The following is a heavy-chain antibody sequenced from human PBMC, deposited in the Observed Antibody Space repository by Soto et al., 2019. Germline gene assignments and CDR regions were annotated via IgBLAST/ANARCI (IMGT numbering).Heavy chain of an antibody. CDR3: ARIVYGANGVDY. D-gene: IGHD4-17*01. CDR2: FSNYNGDT. Sequence: QVQLVQSGAEVKKPGASVKVSCKASGYTFTHYGISWVRQAPGQGLEWMGWFSNYNGDTKYAQKLQGRVTMTTDTPTNTAYMELRSLTYDATAVYYCARIVYGANGVDYWGQATLVTVSS. J-gene: IGHJ4*02. V-gene: IGHV1-18*01. CDR1: GYTFTHYG.